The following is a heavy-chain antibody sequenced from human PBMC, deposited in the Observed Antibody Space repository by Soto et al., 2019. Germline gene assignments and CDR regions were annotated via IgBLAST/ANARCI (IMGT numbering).Heavy chain of an antibody. J-gene: IGHJ6*03. CDR1: GGSFSGYY. D-gene: IGHD3-10*01. CDR3: ARVGRYRYYGSGPPAPTHYYMDV. CDR2: INHSGST. V-gene: IGHV4-34*01. Sequence: QVQLQQWGAGLLKPSETLSLTCAVYGGSFSGYYWSWIRQPPGKGLEWIGEINHSGSTNCNPSLKSRVTISVDTSKNQFALKLSSVTAADTAVYYCARVGRYRYYGSGPPAPTHYYMDVWGKGTTVTVSS.